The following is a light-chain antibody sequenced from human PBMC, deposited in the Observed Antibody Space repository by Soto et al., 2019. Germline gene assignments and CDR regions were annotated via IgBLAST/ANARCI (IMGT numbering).Light chain of an antibody. J-gene: IGKJ3*01. Sequence: EIVLTQSPATLSLSPGERATLSCRASQSVSGYLAWYQQKPGQAPSLLIYDGSHRAAGIPSRFSGSGSGTDFTLTISGLEPEDFAVYYCQQRSNWLISFGPGTKVDIK. V-gene: IGKV3-11*01. CDR2: DGS. CDR3: QQRSNWLIS. CDR1: QSVSGY.